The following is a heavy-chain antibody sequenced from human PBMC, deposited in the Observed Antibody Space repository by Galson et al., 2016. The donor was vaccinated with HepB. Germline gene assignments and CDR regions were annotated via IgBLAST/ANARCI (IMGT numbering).Heavy chain of an antibody. Sequence: SLRLSCAASGFTLSTYWMHWVRQAPGKGLEWVSRINSDGSSTTYADSVKGRFTVSRDNAGNTLYLQISSLRVEDTSVYYCVRKSTTGSGNSFEMWGQGTMFTVTS. J-gene: IGHJ3*02. CDR3: VRKSTTGSGNSFEM. CDR1: GFTLSTYW. D-gene: IGHD1-14*01. V-gene: IGHV3-74*01. CDR2: INSDGSST.